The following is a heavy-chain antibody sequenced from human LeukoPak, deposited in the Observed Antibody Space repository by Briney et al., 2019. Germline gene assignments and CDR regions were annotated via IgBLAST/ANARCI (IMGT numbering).Heavy chain of an antibody. CDR3: AKGNNSSSFTFDY. CDR2: ISGDESAT. CDR1: GLTLREFS. J-gene: IGHJ4*02. V-gene: IGHV3-43*01. Sequence: GESLRLSCAASGLTLREFSMHWVRQAPGRGREWVSLISGDESATHDAESVKCRVTSARDNSKHSVYLHMTGLTVEDTAFYDCAKGNNSSSFTFDYWGQGALVTVSS. D-gene: IGHD2/OR15-2a*01.